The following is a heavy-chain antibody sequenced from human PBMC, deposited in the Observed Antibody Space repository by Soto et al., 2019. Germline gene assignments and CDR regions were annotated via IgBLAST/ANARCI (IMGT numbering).Heavy chain of an antibody. V-gene: IGHV3-23*01. J-gene: IGHJ4*02. CDR2: ISATGGGT. CDR1: GFKFSNYA. D-gene: IGHD3-16*01. Sequence: GGSLRLSCAASGFKFSNYAMSWVRQAPGKGLEWVSLISATGGGTYYADSVKGRFTISRDNSHNTLYLQVHSLTAEDTAVYYCAKDRRAGGNSAFYFDFWGQGAQVTVYS. CDR3: AKDRRAGGNSAFYFDF.